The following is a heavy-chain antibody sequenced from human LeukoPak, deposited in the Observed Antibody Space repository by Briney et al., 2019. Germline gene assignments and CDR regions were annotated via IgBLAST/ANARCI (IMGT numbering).Heavy chain of an antibody. CDR3: AKRGLLGWELLTDDAFDI. Sequence: GGSLRLSCAASGFTFSSYGMYWVRQAPGKGLEWVAFIRYDGSNKHYADSVKGRFTISRDNSKNTLYLQMNSLRAEDTAVYYCAKRGLLGWELLTDDAFDIWGQGTMVTVSS. CDR2: IRYDGSNK. D-gene: IGHD1-26*01. CDR1: GFTFSSYG. V-gene: IGHV3-30*02. J-gene: IGHJ3*02.